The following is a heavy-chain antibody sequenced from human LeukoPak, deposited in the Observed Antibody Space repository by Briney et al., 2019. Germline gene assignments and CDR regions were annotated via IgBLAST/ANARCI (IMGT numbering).Heavy chain of an antibody. J-gene: IGHJ1*01. CDR1: GFSVSSNY. D-gene: IGHD1-26*01. V-gene: IGHV3-53*01. CDR3: ARELAVGAITEYFQD. Sequence: PGGSLRLSCVASGFSVSSNYMAWVRQAPGKGLEWVSVLYIGGNTYYGDFVKGRFNISRDNSRNTLYLQMNSLRVDDTAVYYCARELAVGAITEYFQDWGQGTLVTVSS. CDR2: LYIGGNT.